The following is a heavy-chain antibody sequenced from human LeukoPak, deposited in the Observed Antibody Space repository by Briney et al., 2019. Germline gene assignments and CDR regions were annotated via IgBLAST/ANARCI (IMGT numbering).Heavy chain of an antibody. Sequence: GGSLRLSCAVSGFTFSSYSMNWVRQAPGKGLEWVSYISSSSSTIYYADSVKGRFTISRDNAKNSLYLQMNSLRAEDTAVYYCAKTYSPDYWGPGTLVTVSS. J-gene: IGHJ4*01. V-gene: IGHV3-48*04. CDR2: ISSSSSTI. D-gene: IGHD2-21*01. CDR3: AKTYSPDY. CDR1: GFTFSSYS.